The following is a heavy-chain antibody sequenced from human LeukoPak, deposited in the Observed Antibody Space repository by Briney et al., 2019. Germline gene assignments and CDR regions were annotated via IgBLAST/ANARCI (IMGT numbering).Heavy chain of an antibody. CDR2: ISSSGSTI. Sequence: PGGSLRLSCAASGFTFSDYYMSWIRQAPGKGLEWVSYISSSGSTIYYADSVKGRFTISRDNAKNSLYLQMNSPRAEDTAVYYCARRTTVTSGAFDIWGQGTMVTVSS. D-gene: IGHD4-11*01. CDR1: GFTFSDYY. V-gene: IGHV3-11*01. J-gene: IGHJ3*02. CDR3: ARRTTVTSGAFDI.